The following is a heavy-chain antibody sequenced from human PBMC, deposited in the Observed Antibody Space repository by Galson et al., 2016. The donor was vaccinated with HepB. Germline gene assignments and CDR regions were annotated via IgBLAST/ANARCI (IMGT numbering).Heavy chain of an antibody. D-gene: IGHD3-3*01. CDR3: AGGFVDGYYRAYFDY. CDR1: GFTFDDHG. V-gene: IGHV3-20*04. CDR2: VNWNGGST. J-gene: IGHJ4*02. Sequence: SLRLSCAASGFTFDDHGMSWVRQVPGKGLEWVAGVNWNGGSTGYADSVKSRFSISRDNAKKSLSLLMNSLRAEDTALYYCAGGFVDGYYRAYFDYWGQGTLVTVSS.